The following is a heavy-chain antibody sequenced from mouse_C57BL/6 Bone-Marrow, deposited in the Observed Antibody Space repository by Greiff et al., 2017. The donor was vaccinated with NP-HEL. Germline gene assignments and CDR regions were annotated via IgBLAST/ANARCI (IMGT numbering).Heavy chain of an antibody. Sequence: EVQLQESGPELVKPGASVKISCKASGYSFTGYYMNWVKQSPEKSLEWIGEINPSTGGTTYNQKFKAKATLTVDKSSSTAYMQLKSLTSEDSAVYYCARRRRDSLAYWGQGTLVTVSA. V-gene: IGHV1-42*01. CDR3: ARRRRDSLAY. CDR2: INPSTGGT. CDR1: GYSFTGYY. J-gene: IGHJ3*01.